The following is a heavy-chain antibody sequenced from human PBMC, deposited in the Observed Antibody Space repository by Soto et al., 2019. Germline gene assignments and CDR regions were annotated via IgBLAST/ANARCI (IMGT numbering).Heavy chain of an antibody. CDR2: ISAYNGNT. D-gene: IGHD3-10*01. Sequence: ASVKVSCKASGYTFTNYGINWVRQAPGQGLEWMGWISAYNGNTNYAQKLQGRVTMTTDTSTSTASMEMRSLRSDDTDGYYCARKAGSGSYYPFNYWGQETRFTVSS. V-gene: IGHV1-18*01. J-gene: IGHJ4*02. CDR3: ARKAGSGSYYPFNY. CDR1: GYTFTNYG.